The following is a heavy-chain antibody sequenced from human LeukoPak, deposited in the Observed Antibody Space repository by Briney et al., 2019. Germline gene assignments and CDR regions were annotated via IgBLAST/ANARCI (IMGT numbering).Heavy chain of an antibody. CDR1: GYSISSGFF. J-gene: IGHJ3*02. CDR3: ARRPYCTSTSCPPRHAFDI. V-gene: IGHV4-38-2*01. CDR2: IYHSGST. Sequence: KPSETLSLTCAVSGYSISSGFFWGWIRQPPEKGLEWIGSIYHSGSTYYNPSLKSRVTISVDTSKNQFSLKLSSVTAADTAVYYCARRPYCTSTSCPPRHAFDIWGQGTMVTVSS. D-gene: IGHD2-2*01.